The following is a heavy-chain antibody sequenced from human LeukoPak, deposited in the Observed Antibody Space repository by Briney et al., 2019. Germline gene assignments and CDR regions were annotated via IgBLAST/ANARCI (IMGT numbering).Heavy chain of an antibody. J-gene: IGHJ6*04. CDR2: IDPSDSYT. CDR3: AIEARSLDYYYGMDV. Sequence: GESLRISCKGSGYSFTSYWISWVRQMPGEGLEWMGRIDPSDSYTNYSPSFQGHVTISADKSISTAYLQWSSLKASDTAMYYCAIEARSLDYYYGMDVWGKGTTVTVSS. CDR1: GYSFTSYW. V-gene: IGHV5-10-1*01.